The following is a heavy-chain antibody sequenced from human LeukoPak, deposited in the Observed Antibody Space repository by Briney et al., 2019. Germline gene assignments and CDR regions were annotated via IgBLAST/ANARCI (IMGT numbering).Heavy chain of an antibody. J-gene: IGHJ4*02. CDR2: INQDGSEK. CDR1: GFIFSKHW. D-gene: IGHD6-19*01. Sequence: GGSLRLSCAASGFIFSKHWMSWVRQAPGKGLEWVANINQDGSEKYSVDSVRGRFTISRDNAKNSLYLQMNSLRAEDTAVYYCAREGLPVASDYWGQGTLVTVSS. V-gene: IGHV3-7*05. CDR3: AREGLPVASDY.